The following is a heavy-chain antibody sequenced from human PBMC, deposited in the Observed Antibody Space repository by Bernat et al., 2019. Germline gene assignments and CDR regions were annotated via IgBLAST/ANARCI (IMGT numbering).Heavy chain of an antibody. CDR1: GFIFSSYG. Sequence: QVQLVESGGRVVQPGTSLRLSCEASGFIFSSYGMHWVRQAPGKGLEWVGVIWWDASNTHYSDAVRGRFIISRDDSKNTLFLQMNSLRGDDTAIYYCAREGWSTLAAAGTEADYWGQGTLVSVSS. D-gene: IGHD6-13*01. V-gene: IGHV3-33*01. CDR2: IWWDASNT. CDR3: AREGWSTLAAAGTEADY. J-gene: IGHJ4*02.